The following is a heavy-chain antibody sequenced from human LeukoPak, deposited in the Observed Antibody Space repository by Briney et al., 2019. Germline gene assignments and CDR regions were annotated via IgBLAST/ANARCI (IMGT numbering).Heavy chain of an antibody. J-gene: IGHJ4*02. CDR3: ARASAAAFRFFDY. Sequence: SQTLSLTCTVSGGSISSGGYSWSWIRQHPGKGLEWIGYIYYSGSTYYNPSLKSRVTISVDTSKNQFSLKLSSVTAADTAVYYCARASAAAFRFFDYWGQGTLVTVSS. CDR2: IYYSGST. V-gene: IGHV4-31*03. D-gene: IGHD6-13*01. CDR1: GGSISSGGYS.